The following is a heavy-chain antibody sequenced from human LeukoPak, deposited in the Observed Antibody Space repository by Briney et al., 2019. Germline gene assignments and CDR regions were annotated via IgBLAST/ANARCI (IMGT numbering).Heavy chain of an antibody. Sequence: GGSLRLSCEASGFTFSSYSMIWVRQGPGKGLEWVANIRHDGSTKFYVDSVKGRFTISRDNTKNSVFLLMNNLRAEDTAVYYCARESWYIDSWGQGTPVTVSS. CDR1: GFTFSSYS. CDR3: ARESWYIDS. J-gene: IGHJ4*02. D-gene: IGHD1-14*01. CDR2: IRHDGSTK. V-gene: IGHV3-7*04.